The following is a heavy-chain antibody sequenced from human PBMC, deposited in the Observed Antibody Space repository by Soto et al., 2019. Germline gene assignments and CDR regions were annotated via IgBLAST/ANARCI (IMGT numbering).Heavy chain of an antibody. Sequence: WIWIRQPAGKGLEWIGRISTSGTTNYNPSLKSRVTMSVDTSKNQFSLKLSSVTAADTAVYYCARDRTVRGDWFDPWGQGTLVTVSS. J-gene: IGHJ5*02. D-gene: IGHD3-10*01. V-gene: IGHV4-4*07. CDR2: ISTSGTT. CDR3: ARDRTVRGDWFDP.